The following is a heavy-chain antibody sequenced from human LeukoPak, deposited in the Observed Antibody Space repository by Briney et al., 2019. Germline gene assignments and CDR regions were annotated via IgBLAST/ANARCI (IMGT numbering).Heavy chain of an antibody. CDR1: GYTFTGYY. J-gene: IGHJ6*02. Sequence: GASVKVSCKASGYTFTGYYMHWVRQAPGQGLEWMGWINPNSGGTNYAQKFQGRVTMTRDTSISTAYMELSRLRSDDTAVYYCAKGEGYCSSTSCQSYYYGMDVWGQGTTVTVSS. CDR3: AKGEGYCSSTSCQSYYYGMDV. CDR2: INPNSGGT. D-gene: IGHD2-2*01. V-gene: IGHV1-2*02.